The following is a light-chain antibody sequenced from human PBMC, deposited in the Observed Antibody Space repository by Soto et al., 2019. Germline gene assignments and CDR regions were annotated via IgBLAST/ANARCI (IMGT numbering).Light chain of an antibody. Sequence: DIQLTQSPSFLSASVGDRFTITFRASQGISSYLACYQQKPGKAPNLLIYGASTLQSGVPSRFSGSGSGTEFTLTISSLQPEDFATYYCQQLNSYPRTFGQGTKVDI. CDR1: QGISSY. V-gene: IGKV1-9*01. CDR2: GAS. J-gene: IGKJ1*01. CDR3: QQLNSYPRT.